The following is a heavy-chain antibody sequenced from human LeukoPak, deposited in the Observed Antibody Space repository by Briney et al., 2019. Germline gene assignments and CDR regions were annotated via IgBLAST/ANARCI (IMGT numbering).Heavy chain of an antibody. D-gene: IGHD1-26*01. J-gene: IGHJ4*02. Sequence: GGSLRLSCAASGFTFDDYAMHWVRQAPGKGLEWVAVISYDGNNKYYADSMKGRFTISRDNSKNTLYLQMNSLRAEDTAMYYCAKDGSTGSYSDGYFDYWGQGTLVTVSS. CDR2: ISYDGNNK. CDR1: GFTFDDYA. CDR3: AKDGSTGSYSDGYFDY. V-gene: IGHV3-30-3*01.